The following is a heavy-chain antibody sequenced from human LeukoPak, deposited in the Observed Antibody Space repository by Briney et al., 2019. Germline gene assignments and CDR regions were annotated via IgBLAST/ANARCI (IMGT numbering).Heavy chain of an antibody. V-gene: IGHV3-23*01. Sequence: GGSLRLSCAASGFTFSSFDMSWVRQPPGKGLEWVSAITYSGATTNYPDSVKGRFTISRDNSKNTLFLQMNSLRAEDTAVYYCAKAVAVALDYWGQGTLVTVSS. D-gene: IGHD6-19*01. CDR3: AKAVAVALDY. CDR2: ITYSGATT. J-gene: IGHJ4*02. CDR1: GFTFSSFD.